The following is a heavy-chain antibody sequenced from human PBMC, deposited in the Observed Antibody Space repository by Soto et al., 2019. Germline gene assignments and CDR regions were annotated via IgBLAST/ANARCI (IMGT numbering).Heavy chain of an antibody. CDR3: ARGPYDSRRSPFDY. V-gene: IGHV3-53*01. CDR2: IYSAGGT. CDR1: GFTVSSNC. D-gene: IGHD3-22*01. J-gene: IGHJ4*02. Sequence: HPWGSLRLSCAASGFTVSSNCMSWFRQAPGRGLEWGSVIYSAGGTYYGDSVKGRFTISRDNSRNTLYLQMNSLRAEDTAVYYCARGPYDSRRSPFDYWGQGTLVTVSS.